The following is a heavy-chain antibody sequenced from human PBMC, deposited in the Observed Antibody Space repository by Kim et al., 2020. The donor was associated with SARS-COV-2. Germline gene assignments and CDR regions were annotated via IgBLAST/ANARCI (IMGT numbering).Heavy chain of an antibody. CDR1: GFTFSSYS. J-gene: IGHJ4*02. Sequence: GGSLRLSCAASGFTFSSYSVNWVRQAPGKGLEWVSYISSTSSTIYYADSVKGRFTISRDNAKNSLYLQMNSLSAEDTSVYYCARDGVVRGVPSFIDYWGQGNLVTVSS. V-gene: IGHV3-48*04. CDR2: ISSTSSTI. D-gene: IGHD3-10*01. CDR3: ARDGVVRGVPSFIDY.